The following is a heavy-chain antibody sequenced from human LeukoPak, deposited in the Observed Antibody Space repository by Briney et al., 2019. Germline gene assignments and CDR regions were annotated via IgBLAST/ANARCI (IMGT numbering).Heavy chain of an antibody. V-gene: IGHV3-20*04. CDR3: ARGDYVGDYFDY. CDR1: GFTFTKFW. D-gene: IGHD4-17*01. CDR2: INWNGGST. J-gene: IGHJ4*02. Sequence: GGSLRLSCEASGFTFTKFWMSWVRQAPGKGLEWVSGINWNGGSTGYADSVKGRFTISRDNAKNSLYLQMNSLRAEDTALYYCARGDYVGDYFDYWGQGTLVTVSS.